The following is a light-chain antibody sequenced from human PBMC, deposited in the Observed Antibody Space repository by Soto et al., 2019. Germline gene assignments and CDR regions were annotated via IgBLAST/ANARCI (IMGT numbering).Light chain of an antibody. CDR3: HQYNSWPRGT. CDR1: QNVRTY. V-gene: IGKV3-11*01. CDR2: DAS. J-gene: IGKJ3*01. Sequence: EIVLTQSPATLSLSPGDRATLSCRASQNVRTYLGWYQQKPGQAPRLLIYDASNRATGIPARFSGSGSGTDFTLTISSLEPEDFAVYYCHQYNSWPRGTFGPGTKVEIK.